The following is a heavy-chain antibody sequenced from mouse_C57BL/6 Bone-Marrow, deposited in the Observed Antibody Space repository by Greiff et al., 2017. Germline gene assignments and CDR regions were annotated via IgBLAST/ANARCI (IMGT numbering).Heavy chain of an antibody. D-gene: IGHD4-1*01. CDR2: IWRGGST. CDR1: GFSLTSYG. Sequence: QVQLQQSGPGLVQPSQSLSITCTVSGFSLTSYGVHWVRQSPGKGLEWLGVIWRGGSTNYNAAFISRLSISKDNSKSQVFFKMNSLQADDTAIYYCALTGTYYFDYWGQGTTLTVSS. V-gene: IGHV2-2*01. J-gene: IGHJ2*01. CDR3: ALTGTYYFDY.